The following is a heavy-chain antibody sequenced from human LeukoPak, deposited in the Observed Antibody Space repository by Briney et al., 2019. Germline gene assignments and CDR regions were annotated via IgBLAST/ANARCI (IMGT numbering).Heavy chain of an antibody. J-gene: IGHJ4*02. CDR1: GYTFTSYG. CDR2: ISPYNGNT. Sequence: GASVKVSCKASGYTFTSYGISWVRQAPGQGLEWMGWISPYNGNTNYAQKLQGRVTMTADTSTRTAYMDLRSLSSDDTAVYYCARDGSSSWYAYWGQGTLVTVSS. D-gene: IGHD6-13*01. V-gene: IGHV1-18*01. CDR3: ARDGSSSWYAY.